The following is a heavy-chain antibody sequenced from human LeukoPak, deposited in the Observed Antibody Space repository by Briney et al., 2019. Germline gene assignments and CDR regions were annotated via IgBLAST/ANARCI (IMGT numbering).Heavy chain of an antibody. V-gene: IGHV1-2*02. Sequence: GASVKVSCKASGYTFTNYYMHWVRQAPGQGLEWMGWINPDSGGTDYAQNFQGRVTMTRDTSISTAYMELASLRSDDTAVYYCARVGSFSGSHSIWGQGTMVTVSS. D-gene: IGHD1-26*01. CDR1: GYTFTNYY. J-gene: IGHJ3*02. CDR3: ARVGSFSGSHSI. CDR2: INPDSGGT.